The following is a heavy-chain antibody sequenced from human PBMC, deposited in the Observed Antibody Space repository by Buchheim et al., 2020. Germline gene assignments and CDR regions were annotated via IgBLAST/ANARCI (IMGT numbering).Heavy chain of an antibody. D-gene: IGHD2-2*01. J-gene: IGHJ5*02. CDR1: GGSVSSGSYY. CDR3: ARERGEYQLLFWSWFDP. CDR2: IYYSGST. V-gene: IGHV4-61*01. Sequence: QVQLQESGPGLVKPSETLSLTCTVSGGSVSSGSYYWSWIRQPPGKGLEWIGYIYYSGSTNYNPSLKSRVTISVDTSKNQFSLKLSSVTAADTAVYYCARERGEYQLLFWSWFDPWGQGTL.